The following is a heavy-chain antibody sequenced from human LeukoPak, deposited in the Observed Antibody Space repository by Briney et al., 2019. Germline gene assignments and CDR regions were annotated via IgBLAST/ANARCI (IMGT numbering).Heavy chain of an antibody. D-gene: IGHD5-12*01. CDR1: GGSISSYS. J-gene: IGHJ3*02. V-gene: IGHV4-59*08. Sequence: PSETLSLTCTVSGGSISSYSWSWIRQPPGKGLEWIGSIYYSGSTKYNPSPKSRVTMSVDTSKNQFSLKLSSMTAADTAVYYCASHGGESIVARNLHAFDIWGQGTMVTVSS. CDR2: IYYSGST. CDR3: ASHGGESIVARNLHAFDI.